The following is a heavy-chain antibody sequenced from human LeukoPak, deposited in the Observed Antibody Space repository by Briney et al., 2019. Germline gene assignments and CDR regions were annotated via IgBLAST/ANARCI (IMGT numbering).Heavy chain of an antibody. V-gene: IGHV4-39*01. CDR1: GVSISTSRYY. J-gene: IGHJ4*02. CDR3: ARGIRVAAPFGY. CDR2: IYYTGPT. D-gene: IGHD6-25*01. Sequence: PAETLSLTCTVSGVSISTSRYYWGWIRQPPGKGLEWIGNIYYTGPTYYNASLESRVTISLDTSKNQFFLKLNSVTAADTAMYYCARGIRVAAPFGYWGQGTLVTVSS.